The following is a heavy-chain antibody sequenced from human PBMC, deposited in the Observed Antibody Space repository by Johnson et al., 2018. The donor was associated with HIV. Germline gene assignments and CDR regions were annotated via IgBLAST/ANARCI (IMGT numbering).Heavy chain of an antibody. CDR2: IYSGGST. D-gene: IGHD3-10*01. V-gene: IGHV3-66*01. CDR1: GFTVSSNY. Sequence: VQLVESGGGLVQPGGSLRLSCAASGFTVSSNYMSWVRQAPGKGLEWVSVIYSGGSTYYADSVKGRFTISRDNSKNTLSLQMNSLRPEDTAVYYCAKSSSATYYGDAFDMWGQGTMVTVSS. J-gene: IGHJ3*02. CDR3: AKSSSATYYGDAFDM.